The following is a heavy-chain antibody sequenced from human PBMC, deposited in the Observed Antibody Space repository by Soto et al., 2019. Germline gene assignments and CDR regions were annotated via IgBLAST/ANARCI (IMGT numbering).Heavy chain of an antibody. Sequence: ASVKVSCKASGGTFSSYAISWVRQAPGQGLEWMGGIIPIFGTANYAQKFQGRVTITTDTSTSTAYMELRSLRSEDTAVYYCARDYWGSGYDYGGPHSSSWYVDYWGQGTLVTVSS. D-gene: IGHD5-12*01. CDR3: ARDYWGSGYDYGGPHSSSWYVDY. CDR2: IIPIFGTA. V-gene: IGHV1-69*05. J-gene: IGHJ4*02. CDR1: GGTFSSYA.